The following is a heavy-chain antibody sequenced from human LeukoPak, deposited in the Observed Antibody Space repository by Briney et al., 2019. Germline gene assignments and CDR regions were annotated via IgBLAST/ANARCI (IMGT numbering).Heavy chain of an antibody. CDR3: ARESHCSSTSCFHYYYYYGMDV. D-gene: IGHD2-2*01. Sequence: GGSLRLSCAASGFTFSSYSMNWVRQAPGKGLEWVSSISSSSSYIYYADSVKGRFTISRDNAKNSLYLQMNSLRAEDTAVYYCARESHCSSTSCFHYYYYYGMDVWSQGTTVTVSS. CDR2: ISSSSSYI. V-gene: IGHV3-21*01. J-gene: IGHJ6*02. CDR1: GFTFSSYS.